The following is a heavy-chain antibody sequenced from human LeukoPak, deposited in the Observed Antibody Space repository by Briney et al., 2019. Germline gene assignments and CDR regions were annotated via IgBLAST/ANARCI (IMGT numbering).Heavy chain of an antibody. D-gene: IGHD7-27*01. J-gene: IGHJ4*01. CDR2: ISGNSYHI. Sequence: PGGSLRLSCAASGFTFSTYSMFWVRQVPGKGLEWVSAISGNSYHIYYADSVEGRFTISRDNAKNSLYLQMNSLRGEDTAVYYCASSTLGYFDYWGHGTLVTVSS. V-gene: IGHV3-21*01. CDR3: ASSTLGYFDY. CDR1: GFTFSTYS.